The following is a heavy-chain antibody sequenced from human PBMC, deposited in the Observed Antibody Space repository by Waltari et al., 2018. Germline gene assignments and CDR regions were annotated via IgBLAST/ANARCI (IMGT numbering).Heavy chain of an antibody. CDR3: ARGANRGFVVAVAAGGNDPFDI. Sequence: QVQLVQSGAEVKKPGASVKVSCKASGDTFRNYGINWVRQAPGQGLEWMGWISAYNGNTHYAQKFHGRVTMTTDISTSTVYMELRSLRSDDTALYYCARGANRGFVVAVAAGGNDPFDIWGQGTMVTVSS. CDR1: GDTFRNYG. D-gene: IGHD2-15*01. J-gene: IGHJ3*02. CDR2: ISAYNGNT. V-gene: IGHV1-18*01.